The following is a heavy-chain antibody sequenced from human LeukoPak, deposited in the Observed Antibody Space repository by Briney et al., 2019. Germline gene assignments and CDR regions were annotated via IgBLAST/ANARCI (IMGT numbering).Heavy chain of an antibody. V-gene: IGHV3-43*01. CDR3: AKARKRGYAYGSVDS. CDR2: ISWDGGNS. D-gene: IGHD5-18*01. CDR1: GFIFDDYT. Sequence: GGPLRLSCAASGFIFDDYTMHWGRQAPANGLAWVSVISWDGGNSFYADSVKGRFTVSRDNNRKSLYLQMHSLRPEDTAFYYCAKARKRGYAYGSVDSWGQRTLVTVSS. J-gene: IGHJ4*02.